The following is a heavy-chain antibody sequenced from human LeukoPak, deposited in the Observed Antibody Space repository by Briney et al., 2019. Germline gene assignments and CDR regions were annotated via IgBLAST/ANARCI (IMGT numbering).Heavy chain of an antibody. J-gene: IGHJ6*02. CDR2: IYYSGST. V-gene: IGHV4-39*07. D-gene: IGHD2-2*01. CDR3: ARDNCSSTICYAGGYYYYYGMDV. CDR1: GGSISSSSYY. Sequence: SETLSLTCTVSGGSISSSSYYWGWIRQPPGKGLEWIGSIYYSGSTYYNPSLKSRVTISVDTSKNQFSLKLSSVTAADTAVYYCARDNCSSTICYAGGYYYYYGMDVWGQGTTVTVSS.